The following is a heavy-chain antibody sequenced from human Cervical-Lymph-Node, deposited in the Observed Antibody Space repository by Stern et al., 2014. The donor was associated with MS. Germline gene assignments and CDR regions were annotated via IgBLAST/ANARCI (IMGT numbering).Heavy chain of an antibody. V-gene: IGHV1-2*02. CDR3: TRALRIADRPSPGGHWFDP. D-gene: IGHD6-6*01. J-gene: IGHJ5*02. CDR1: GYIFTDYY. CDR2: INPKSGGT. Sequence: VQLGESGAEVEKPGASVKVSCKASGYIFTDYYLHWGRQAPGQGLEWMGRINPKSGGTSYAQSFQGRVTLTRDTSITTAYMDLSRLTSDDTAVYYCTRALRIADRPSPGGHWFDPWGQGTLVIVSS.